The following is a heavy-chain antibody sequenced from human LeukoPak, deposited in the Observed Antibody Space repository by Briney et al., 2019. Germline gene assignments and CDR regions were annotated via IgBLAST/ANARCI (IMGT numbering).Heavy chain of an antibody. CDR2: IYYSGST. V-gene: IGHV4-39*01. Sequence: SETLSLTCTVSGGSISSSSYNWAWIRHPPGKGLEWIGRIYYSGSTYYNPSLKSRVTISVDTSKNQFSLKLSSVTAADTAVYYCARSPGLWFGELLAPLDIWGQGTMVTVSS. CDR3: ARSPGLWFGELLAPLDI. J-gene: IGHJ3*02. D-gene: IGHD3-10*01. CDR1: GGSISSSSYN.